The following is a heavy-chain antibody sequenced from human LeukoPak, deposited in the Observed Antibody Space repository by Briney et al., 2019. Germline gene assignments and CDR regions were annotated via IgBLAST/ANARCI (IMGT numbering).Heavy chain of an antibody. J-gene: IGHJ4*02. Sequence: SETLSLTCTVSGGSISSSSYYWGWIRQPPGKGLEWIGYIYHSGSTYYNPSLKSRVTISVDRSKNQFSLKLSSVTAADTAVYYCASSYCCSTSCYEGDYWGQGTLVTVSS. CDR1: GGSISSSSYY. CDR3: ASSYCCSTSCYEGDY. CDR2: IYHSGST. D-gene: IGHD2-2*01. V-gene: IGHV4-30-2*01.